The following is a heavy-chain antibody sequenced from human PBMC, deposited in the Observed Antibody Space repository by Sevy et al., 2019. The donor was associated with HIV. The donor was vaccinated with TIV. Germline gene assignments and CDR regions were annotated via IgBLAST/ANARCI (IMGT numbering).Heavy chain of an antibody. D-gene: IGHD2-8*02. CDR2: LIGGGSRT. V-gene: IGHV3-23*01. Sequence: GGSLRLSCAASGFPFSNFAMSWVRQAPGKGLEWVSTLIGGGSRTYYADSVTGRFIISRDNSRNTLYLQMNSLRAEDTAIYYCAKRRVQSGLSGGGANYGMAVCGRGTTVTVSS. CDR1: GFPFSNFA. J-gene: IGHJ6*02. CDR3: AKRRVQSGLSGGGANYGMAV.